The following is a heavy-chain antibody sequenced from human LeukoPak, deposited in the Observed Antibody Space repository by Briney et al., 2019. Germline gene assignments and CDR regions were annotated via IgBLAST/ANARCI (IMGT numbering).Heavy chain of an antibody. V-gene: IGHV4-38-2*02. D-gene: IGHD3-16*01. Sequence: PSETLSLTCTVSGYSISSGYDWGWIRQAAGKGLEWLGSISQSGTTYDNPSLKSRVTLSVDTSKNQVSLKLSSVTAADTAVYYCARDHEWLLGFDYWGQGTLVTVSS. CDR2: ISQSGTT. J-gene: IGHJ4*02. CDR1: GYSISSGYD. CDR3: ARDHEWLLGFDY.